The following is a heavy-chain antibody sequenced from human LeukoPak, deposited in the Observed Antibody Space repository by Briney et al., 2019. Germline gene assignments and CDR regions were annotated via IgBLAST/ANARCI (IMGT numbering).Heavy chain of an antibody. CDR2: IRYDGSNK. Sequence: GGSLRLSCAASGFTFSSYGMHWVRQAPGKGLEWVAFIRYDGSNKYYADSVKGRFTISRDNAKNSLCLQMNSLRAEDTAVYYCARFRFGYYDNTAPPWGQGTLVTVSS. CDR1: GFTFSSYG. J-gene: IGHJ5*02. D-gene: IGHD3-22*01. V-gene: IGHV3-30*02. CDR3: ARFRFGYYDNTAPP.